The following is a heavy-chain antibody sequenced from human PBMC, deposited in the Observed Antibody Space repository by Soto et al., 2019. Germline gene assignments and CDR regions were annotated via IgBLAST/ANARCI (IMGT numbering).Heavy chain of an antibody. CDR1: VTPLPAMV. V-gene: IGHV1-18*01. Sequence: ASVRSPARLLVTPLPAMVSAGCDRPLDKGLSGWDGSALTMVTQTMHRFQGRVTITRDTSASTAYMELSSLRSEDTAVYYCARGKGMEENYYYYGLDIWGQGTTVTVSS. D-gene: IGHD1-1*01. CDR2: SALTMVT. J-gene: IGHJ6*02. CDR3: ARGKGMEENYYYYGLDI.